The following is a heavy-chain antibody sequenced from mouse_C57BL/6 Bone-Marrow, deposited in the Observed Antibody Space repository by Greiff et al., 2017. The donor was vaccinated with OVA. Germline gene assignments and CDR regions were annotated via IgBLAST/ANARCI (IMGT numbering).Heavy chain of an antibody. CDR2: INPNNGGT. CDR1: GYTFTDYY. D-gene: IGHD2-12*01. J-gene: IGHJ2*01. CDR3: ARLRPYFDY. V-gene: IGHV1-26*01. Sequence: EVQLQQSGPELVKPGASVKISCKASGYTFTDYYMNWVKQSHGKSLEWIGDINPNNGGTSYNQKFKGKATLTVDKSSSTAYMELRSLTSEDSAVYYCARLRPYFDYWGQGTTLTVSS.